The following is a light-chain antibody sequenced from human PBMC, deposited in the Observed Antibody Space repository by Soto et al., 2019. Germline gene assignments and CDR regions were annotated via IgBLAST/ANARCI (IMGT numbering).Light chain of an antibody. V-gene: IGKV3-20*01. CDR2: GAT. CDR3: QQCCGSPRT. J-gene: IGKJ1*01. CDR1: QSVSNNY. Sequence: EIVLTQSPGTLSLSPGERATLSCRASQSVSNNYLAWYQQKPGQAPRLLIYGATSRATGTPNRFSGSGSEKELTPTISRLEREDFAWFYWQQCCGSPRTFGQGTRVEIK.